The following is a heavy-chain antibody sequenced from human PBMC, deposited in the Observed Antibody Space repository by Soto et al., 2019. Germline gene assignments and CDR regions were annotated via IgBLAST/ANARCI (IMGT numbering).Heavy chain of an antibody. J-gene: IGHJ5*02. V-gene: IGHV3-30-3*01. CDR2: ISYDGSNK. D-gene: IGHD1-26*01. Sequence: QVQLVESGGGVVQPGRSLRLSCAASGFTFSSYAMHWVRQDPGKGLEWVAVISYDGSNKYYADSVKGRFTISRDNSKNTLYLQMNSLRAEDTAVYYCARSASIVGARDWFDPWGQGTLVTVSS. CDR3: ARSASIVGARDWFDP. CDR1: GFTFSSYA.